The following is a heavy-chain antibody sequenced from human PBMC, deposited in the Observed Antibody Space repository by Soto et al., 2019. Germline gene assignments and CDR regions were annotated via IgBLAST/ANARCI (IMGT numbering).Heavy chain of an antibody. D-gene: IGHD3-10*01. V-gene: IGHV3-21*01. Sequence: PGGSLRLSCAASGFTFSSYSMNWVRQAPGKGLEWVSSISSSSSYIYYADSVKGRFTISRDNAKNSLYLQMNSLGAEDTAVYYCATGGVRYYFDYWGQGTLVTVS. CDR1: GFTFSSYS. CDR2: ISSSSSYI. J-gene: IGHJ4*02. CDR3: ATGGVRYYFDY.